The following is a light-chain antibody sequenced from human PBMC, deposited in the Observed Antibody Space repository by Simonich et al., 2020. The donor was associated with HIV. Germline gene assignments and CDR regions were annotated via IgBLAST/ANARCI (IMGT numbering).Light chain of an antibody. CDR3: QQYGSSAWT. Sequence: EVVLTQSPATLSLSPGERATLSCRASQSVSSYLAWYQQKPGQAPRLLIYDTSSRATVIPDRFSGSGSGTDFTLSISRLEPEDFAVYYCQQYGSSAWTFGQGTKVEIK. J-gene: IGKJ1*01. CDR2: DTS. V-gene: IGKV3-20*01. CDR1: QSVSSY.